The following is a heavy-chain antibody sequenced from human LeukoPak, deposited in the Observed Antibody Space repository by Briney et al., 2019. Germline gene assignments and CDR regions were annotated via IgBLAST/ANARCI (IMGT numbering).Heavy chain of an antibody. CDR1: GYILIELS. CDR3: ATETTDGTLDY. CDR2: FDPEDGEK. D-gene: IGHD6-13*01. Sequence: ASVKVSCKVSGYILIELSMHWVRQAPGKGLEWMGGFDPEDGEKIYAQKFQGRVTMTEDTSTDTAYMELSSLRSDDTAVYYCATETTDGTLDYWGAGALVTVSS. J-gene: IGHJ4*02. V-gene: IGHV1-24*01.